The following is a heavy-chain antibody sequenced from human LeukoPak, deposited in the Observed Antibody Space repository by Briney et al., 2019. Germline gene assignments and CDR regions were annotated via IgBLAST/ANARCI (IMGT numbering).Heavy chain of an antibody. V-gene: IGHV3-48*03. D-gene: IGHD3-10*02. J-gene: IGHJ6*04. CDR3: AELGITMIGGV. Sequence: GGSLRLSCAASGFTFTTYEMNWVRQAPGKGLEWVSYISSSGSTIYYADSVKGRFTISRDNAKNSLYLQMNSLRAEDTAVYYCAELGITMIGGVWGKGTTVTISS. CDR1: GFTFTTYE. CDR2: ISSSGSTI.